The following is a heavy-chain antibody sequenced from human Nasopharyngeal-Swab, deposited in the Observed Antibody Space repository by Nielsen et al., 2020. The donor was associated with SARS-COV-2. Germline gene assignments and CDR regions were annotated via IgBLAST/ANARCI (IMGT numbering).Heavy chain of an antibody. V-gene: IGHV1-8*01. CDR3: ARGAFGLGHSWFDP. CDR1: GYTFSRYD. D-gene: IGHD3-16*01. CDR2: MNPKSGDV. Sequence: ASVKVSCKSSGYTFSRYDINWVRQATGQGLEWMGWMNPKSGDVGYAQKFQGRVTMTRNTSTTTAYMELSSLRHEDTAVYYCARGAFGLGHSWFDPWGQGTLVTVSS. J-gene: IGHJ5*02.